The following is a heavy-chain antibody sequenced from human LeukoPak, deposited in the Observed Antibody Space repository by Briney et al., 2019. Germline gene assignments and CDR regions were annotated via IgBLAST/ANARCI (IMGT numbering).Heavy chain of an antibody. Sequence: SETLSLTCTVSGYSINSGYYWSWIRQPPGKGLEWIGYIYYSGSTNYNPSLKSRVTISVDTSKNQFSLKLSSVTAADTAVYYCARDRLQYDFWSGYYYYYMDVWGKGTTVTVSS. V-gene: IGHV4-61*01. D-gene: IGHD3-3*01. CDR2: IYYSGST. J-gene: IGHJ6*03. CDR3: ARDRLQYDFWSGYYYYYMDV. CDR1: GYSINSGYY.